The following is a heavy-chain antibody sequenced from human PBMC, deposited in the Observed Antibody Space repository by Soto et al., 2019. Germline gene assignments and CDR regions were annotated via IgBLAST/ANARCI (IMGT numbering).Heavy chain of an antibody. CDR2: IYPGDSDT. V-gene: IGHV5-51*01. CDR1: GYSFTSYW. D-gene: IGHD6-13*01. J-gene: IGHJ6*02. CDR3: ARSIAAAGAYYYYYYGMDV. Sequence: EVQLVQSGAEVKKPGESLKISCKGSGYSFTSYWIGWVRQMPGKGLEWMGIIYPGDSDTRYSPSFQGQVTISADKSISTAYLQWSSLKASDTAMYYCARSIAAAGAYYYYYYGMDVWGQGTTVTVSS.